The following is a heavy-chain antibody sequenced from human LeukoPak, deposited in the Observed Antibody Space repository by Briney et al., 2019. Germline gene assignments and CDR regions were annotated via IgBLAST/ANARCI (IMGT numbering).Heavy chain of an antibody. CDR2: INHSGST. Sequence: PLETLSLTCAVYGGSFSGYYWSWIRQPPGKGLEWIGEINHSGSTNYNPSLKSRVTISVDTSKNQFSLKLSSVTAADTAVYYCARGRGYGMDVWGQGTTVTVSS. J-gene: IGHJ6*02. V-gene: IGHV4-34*01. CDR3: ARGRGYGMDV. CDR1: GGSFSGYY.